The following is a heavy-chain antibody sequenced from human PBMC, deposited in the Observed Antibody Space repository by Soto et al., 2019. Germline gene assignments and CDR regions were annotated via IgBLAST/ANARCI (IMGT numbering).Heavy chain of an antibody. CDR1: GFNFTNHW. CDR3: ARESGDWPLNWFDP. D-gene: IGHD2-21*02. Sequence: GGSLRLSCAASGFNFTNHWMHWVRQAPGKGLVWVSRITSDGKSKAYAESVKGRFAISRDNAENTVYLQMSGLTVEDTAVYYCARESGDWPLNWFDPWAREPWSPSPQ. CDR2: ITSDGKSK. V-gene: IGHV3-74*01. J-gene: IGHJ5*02.